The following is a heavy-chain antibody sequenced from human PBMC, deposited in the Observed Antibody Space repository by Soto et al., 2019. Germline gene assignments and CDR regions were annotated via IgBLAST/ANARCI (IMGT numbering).Heavy chain of an antibody. J-gene: IGHJ6*03. Sequence: QVQLVQSGAEVKKPGASVKVSCKASEYTFTSYDINWVRQATGQGLGWMGWLTPNSGNTGYAQKFQGRVTMTRNTSISTAYMELSSLRSEDTAVYYCARGQQGFDFWSGYSSPWYMDVWGKGTTVTVSS. CDR1: EYTFTSYD. D-gene: IGHD3-3*01. CDR3: ARGQQGFDFWSGYSSPWYMDV. V-gene: IGHV1-8*01. CDR2: LTPNSGNT.